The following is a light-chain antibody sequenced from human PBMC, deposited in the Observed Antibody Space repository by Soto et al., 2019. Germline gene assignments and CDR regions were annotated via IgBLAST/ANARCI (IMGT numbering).Light chain of an antibody. J-gene: IGKJ1*01. Sequence: IQMTQSPSSLSASVGDRVTITWRASQSISSYLNWYQQKPGKAPKLLIYAASSLQSGVPSRFSGSGSGTDFTLTISSPQPEDFATYYSQQSYSTPRTFGQGTKVDIK. CDR1: QSISSY. V-gene: IGKV1-39*01. CDR3: QQSYSTPRT. CDR2: AAS.